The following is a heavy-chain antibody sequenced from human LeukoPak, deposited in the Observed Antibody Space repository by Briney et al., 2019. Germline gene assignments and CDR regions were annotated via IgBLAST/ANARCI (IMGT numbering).Heavy chain of an antibody. V-gene: IGHV3-66*01. J-gene: IGHJ2*01. D-gene: IGHD3-10*01. CDR1: GFNVSNHY. Sequence: GGSLRLSCAASGFNVSNHYMSWVRQAPGKGLEWGSIIYSGGTTHYAASVKGRFNISRDTSENTLYLQMNSLRDEDTAVYFCVRDQAYYGSGSYSWYFDLWGRGTLVTVSS. CDR2: IYSGGTT. CDR3: VRDQAYYGSGSYSWYFDL.